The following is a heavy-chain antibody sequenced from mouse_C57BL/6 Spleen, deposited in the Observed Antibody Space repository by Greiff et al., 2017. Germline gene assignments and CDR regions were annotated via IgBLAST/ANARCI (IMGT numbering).Heavy chain of an antibody. CDR2: IYPGDGDT. J-gene: IGHJ2*01. V-gene: IGHV1-80*01. CDR3: ARDEIVVRYFDY. CDR1: GYAFSSYW. D-gene: IGHD1-1*01. Sequence: VQLQQSGAELVKPGASVKISCKASGYAFSSYWMNWVKQRPGKGLEWIGQIYPGDGDTNYNGKFKGKATLTADKSSSTAYMQLSSLTSEDSAVYFCARDEIVVRYFDYWGQGTTLTVSS.